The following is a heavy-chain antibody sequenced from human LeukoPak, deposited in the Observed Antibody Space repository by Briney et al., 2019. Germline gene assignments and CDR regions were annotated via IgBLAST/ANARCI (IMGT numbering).Heavy chain of an antibody. CDR3: ARVSMVRGVMYNWFDP. J-gene: IGHJ5*02. Sequence: ASVKVSCKASGYTFTSYYMHWVRQAPGQGLERMGIINPSGGGTSYAQKFQGRVTMTRDTSTSTVYMELSSLRSEDTAVYYCARVSMVRGVMYNWFDPWGQGTLVTVSS. CDR1: GYTFTSYY. D-gene: IGHD3-10*01. CDR2: INPSGGGT. V-gene: IGHV1-46*03.